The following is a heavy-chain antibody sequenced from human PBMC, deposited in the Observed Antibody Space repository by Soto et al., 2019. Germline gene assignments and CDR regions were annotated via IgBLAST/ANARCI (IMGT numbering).Heavy chain of an antibody. J-gene: IGHJ4*02. CDR2: ISSSSSYI. CDR3: AREENYYDSSGYPVSYFDY. V-gene: IGHV3-21*01. Sequence: GGSLRLSCAASGFTFSSYSMNWVRQAPGKGLEWVSSISSSSSYIYYADSVKGRFTISRDNAKNSLYLQMNSLRAEDTAVYYCAREENYYDSSGYPVSYFDYWGQGTLVTVSS. D-gene: IGHD3-22*01. CDR1: GFTFSSYS.